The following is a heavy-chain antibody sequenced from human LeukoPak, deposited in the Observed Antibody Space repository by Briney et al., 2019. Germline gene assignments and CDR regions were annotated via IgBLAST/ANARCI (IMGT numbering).Heavy chain of an antibody. CDR1: GGSFSGYY. D-gene: IGHD2-2*02. CDR2: INHSGST. Sequence: SETLSLTCAVYGGSFSGYYWSWIRQPPGKGLEWIGEINHSGSTNYNPSLKSRVTISVDTSKNQFSLKLSSVTAADTAVYYCASPPHCSSTSCYTDYYYYMDVWGKGTTVTVSS. J-gene: IGHJ6*03. CDR3: ASPPHCSSTSCYTDYYYYMDV. V-gene: IGHV4-34*01.